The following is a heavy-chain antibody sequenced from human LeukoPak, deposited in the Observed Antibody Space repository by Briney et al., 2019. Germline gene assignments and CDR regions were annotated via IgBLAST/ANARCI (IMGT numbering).Heavy chain of an antibody. CDR3: AREENSSGGSDYYYMDV. J-gene: IGHJ6*03. CDR2: INWNGGST. V-gene: IGHV3-20*04. Sequence: PGGSLRLSCAASGFTFDDYGMSWVRQAPGKGLEWVSGINWNGGSTGYADSVKGRFTISRDNAKNSLYLQMNSLRAEDTALYYCAREENSSGGSDYYYMDVWGKGTTVTVSS. CDR1: GFTFDDYG. D-gene: IGHD3-22*01.